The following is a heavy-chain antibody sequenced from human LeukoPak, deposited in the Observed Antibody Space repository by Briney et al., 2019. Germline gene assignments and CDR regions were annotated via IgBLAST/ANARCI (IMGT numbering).Heavy chain of an antibody. CDR2: IYYSGST. CDR1: GGSISSYY. D-gene: IGHD1-26*01. CDR3: ARVGKWELLRGHAFDI. J-gene: IGHJ3*02. Sequence: SETLSLTCAVSGGSISSYYWSWIRQPPGKGLEWIGYIYYSGSTNYNPSLKSRVTISVDTSKNQFSLKLSSVTAADTAVYYCARVGKWELLRGHAFDIWGQGTMVTVSS. V-gene: IGHV4-59*01.